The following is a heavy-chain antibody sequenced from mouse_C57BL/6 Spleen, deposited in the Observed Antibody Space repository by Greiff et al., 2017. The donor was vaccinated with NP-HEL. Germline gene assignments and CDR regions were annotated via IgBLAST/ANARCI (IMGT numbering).Heavy chain of an antibody. V-gene: IGHV1-39*01. CDR2: INPNYGTT. CDR3: ASFYDGYSRGGFDY. CDR1: GYSFTDYN. J-gene: IGHJ2*01. D-gene: IGHD2-3*01. Sequence: EVQLQQSGPELVKPGASVKISCKASGYSFTDYNMNWVKQSNGKSLEWIGVINPNYGTTSYNQKFKGKATLTVDQSSSTAYMQLNSLTSVDSAVYYCASFYDGYSRGGFDYWGQGTTLTVSS.